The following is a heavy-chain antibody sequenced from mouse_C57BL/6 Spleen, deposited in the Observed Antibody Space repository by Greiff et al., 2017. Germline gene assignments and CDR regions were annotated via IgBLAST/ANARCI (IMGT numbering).Heavy chain of an antibody. V-gene: IGHV1-26*01. D-gene: IGHD2-3*01. CDR2: INPNNGGT. CDR3: ARYYDGYYGGFAY. CDR1: GYTFTDYY. J-gene: IGHJ3*01. Sequence: VQLQQSGPELVKPGASVKISCKASGYTFTDYYMNWVKQSHGKSLEWIGDINPNNGGTSYNQKFKGKATLTVDKSSSTAYMELRSLTSEDSAVYYCARYYDGYYGGFAYWGQGTLVTVSA.